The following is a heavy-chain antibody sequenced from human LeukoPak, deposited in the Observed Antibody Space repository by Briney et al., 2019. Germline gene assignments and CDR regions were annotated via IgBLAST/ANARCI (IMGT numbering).Heavy chain of an antibody. CDR2: TYYRSKWYN. Sequence: SQTLSLTCAISGDSVSSNSAAWNWIRQSPSRGLEWLGRTYYRSKWYNGYAVSVKSRITINPDTSKNQFSLKLSSVTAADSAVYYCARGGVTTRGLFDYWGQGTLVTVSS. V-gene: IGHV6-1*01. CDR3: ARGGVTTRGLFDY. D-gene: IGHD4-11*01. CDR1: GDSVSSNSAA. J-gene: IGHJ4*02.